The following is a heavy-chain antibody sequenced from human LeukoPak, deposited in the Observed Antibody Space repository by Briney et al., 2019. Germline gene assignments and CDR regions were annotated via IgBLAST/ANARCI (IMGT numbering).Heavy chain of an antibody. D-gene: IGHD2-2*01. V-gene: IGHV3-23*01. CDR2: ISGSGGST. J-gene: IGHJ4*02. CDR3: AKDGDIVVVPAAPY. CDR1: GFTFSSYA. Sequence: GGSLRLSCAASGFTFSSYAMSWVRQAPGKGLEWVSAISGSGGSTYYADSVKGRFTISRDNSKNTLYLQMNSLRSEDTAVYYCAKDGDIVVVPAAPYWGQGTLVTVSS.